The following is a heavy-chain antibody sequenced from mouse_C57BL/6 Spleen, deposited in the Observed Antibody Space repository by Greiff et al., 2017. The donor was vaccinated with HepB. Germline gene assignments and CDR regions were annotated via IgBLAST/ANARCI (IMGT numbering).Heavy chain of an antibody. CDR1: GFSLTSYG. CDR2: IWSGGST. V-gene: IGHV2-2*01. Sequence: VKLVESGPGLVQPSQSLSITCTVSGFSLTSYGVHWVRQSPGKGLEWLGVIWSGGSTDYNAAFISRLSISKDNSKSQVFFKMNSLQADDTAIYYCASLYDYDEDYAMDYWGQGTSVTVSS. J-gene: IGHJ4*01. CDR3: ASLYDYDEDYAMDY. D-gene: IGHD2-4*01.